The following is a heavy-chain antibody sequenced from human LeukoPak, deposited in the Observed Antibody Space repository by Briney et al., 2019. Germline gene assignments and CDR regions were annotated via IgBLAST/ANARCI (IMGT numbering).Heavy chain of an antibody. CDR1: GGSFSGYY. CDR3: ARERPTIFGVPDYRRGYYFDY. Sequence: SETLSLTCAVYGGSFSGYYWSWIRQPPGKGLEWIGYIYYSGSTNYNPSLKSRVTISVDTSKNQFSLKLSSVTAADTAVYYCARERPTIFGVPDYRRGYYFDYWGQGTLVTVSS. CDR2: IYYSGST. D-gene: IGHD3-3*01. V-gene: IGHV4-59*01. J-gene: IGHJ4*02.